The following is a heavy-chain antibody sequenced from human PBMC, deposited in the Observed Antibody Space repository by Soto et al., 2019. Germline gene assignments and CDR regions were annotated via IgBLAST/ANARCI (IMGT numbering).Heavy chain of an antibody. CDR3: ARGGRMGNWYFDL. J-gene: IGHJ2*01. D-gene: IGHD3-10*01. CDR1: GGTFNNLA. Sequence: QVQLVQSGAEVKKPRSSVKLSCNAAGGTFNNLAVSWVRQAPGQGLEWMGEIIPMFGSTNYAQRFQGRVTITADESRSIAYMYLSSLRSDDTAIYYCARGGRMGNWYFDLWGRGTLVTVSS. CDR2: IIPMFGST. V-gene: IGHV1-69*01.